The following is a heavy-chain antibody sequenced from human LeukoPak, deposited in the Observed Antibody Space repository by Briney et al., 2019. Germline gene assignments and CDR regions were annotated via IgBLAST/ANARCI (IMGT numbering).Heavy chain of an antibody. CDR2: IYTSGST. Sequence: PSETLSLTCTVSGGSISSGSYYWSWIRQPAGKGLEWIGRIYTSGSTNYNPSLKSRVTISVDTSKNQFSLKLSSVTAADTAVYYCARGPYQNRYYYGSSGYNDYWGQGTLVTVSS. J-gene: IGHJ4*02. CDR3: ARGPYQNRYYYGSSGYNDY. V-gene: IGHV4-61*02. D-gene: IGHD3-22*01. CDR1: GGSISSGSYY.